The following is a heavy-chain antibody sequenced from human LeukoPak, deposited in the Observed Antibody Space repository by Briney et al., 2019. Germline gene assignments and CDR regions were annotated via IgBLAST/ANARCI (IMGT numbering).Heavy chain of an antibody. J-gene: IGHJ5*02. CDR2: IYYSGST. V-gene: IGHV4-59*01. CDR3: ARGPPASYYDILTGYGAGFDP. Sequence: PSETLSLTCTVSGGPISSYYWSWIRQPPGKGLEWIGYIYYSGSTNYNPSLKSRVTISVDTSKNQFSLKLSSVTAADTAVYYCARGPPASYYDILTGYGAGFDPWGQGTLVTVSS. CDR1: GGPISSYY. D-gene: IGHD3-9*01.